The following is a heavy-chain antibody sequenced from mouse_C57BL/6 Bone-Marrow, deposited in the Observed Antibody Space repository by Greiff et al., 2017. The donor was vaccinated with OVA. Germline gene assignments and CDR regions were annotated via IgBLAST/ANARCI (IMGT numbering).Heavy chain of an antibody. V-gene: IGHV14-4*01. J-gene: IGHJ1*03. Sequence: VPLKQSGAELVRPGASVKLSCTASGFNIKDDYMHWVKQRPEPGLEWVGWIDPENGDTEYASKFQGKATITADTSSNTAYLQLSSLTSEDTAVYYGTTLYYYGSSYDWYFDVWGTGTTGTVSS. CDR1: GFNIKDDY. CDR2: IDPENGDT. D-gene: IGHD1-1*01. CDR3: TTLYYYGSSYDWYFDV.